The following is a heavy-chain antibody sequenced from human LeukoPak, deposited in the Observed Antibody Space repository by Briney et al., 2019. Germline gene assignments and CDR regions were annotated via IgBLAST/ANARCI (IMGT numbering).Heavy chain of an antibody. CDR1: GFTFSDYY. Sequence: AGGSLRLSCAASGFTFSDYYMNWIRQAPGKGLEWVSAISGSGGSTYYADSVKGRFTISRDNSKNTLYLQMNSLRAEDTAVYYCAKDFFYYYGMDVWGQGTTVTVSS. CDR3: AKDFFYYYGMDV. J-gene: IGHJ6*02. CDR2: ISGSGGST. V-gene: IGHV3-23*01.